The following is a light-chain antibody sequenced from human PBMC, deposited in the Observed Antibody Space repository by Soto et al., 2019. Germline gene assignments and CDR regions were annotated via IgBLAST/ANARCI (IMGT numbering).Light chain of an antibody. CDR3: QQPNSYPRT. Sequence: DIPLTQSPSFLSASVGDRVTITYRASQGISSYLAWYQQKPGKAPKLLIYAASTLQSGVPSRFSGSGSGIEFTLTISSLQPEDFATYYCQQPNSYPRTFGQGTKVEIK. J-gene: IGKJ1*01. V-gene: IGKV1-9*01. CDR1: QGISSY. CDR2: AAS.